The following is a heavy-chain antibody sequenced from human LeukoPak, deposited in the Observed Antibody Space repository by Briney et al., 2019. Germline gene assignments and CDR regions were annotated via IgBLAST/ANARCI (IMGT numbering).Heavy chain of an antibody. D-gene: IGHD3-10*02. V-gene: IGHV3-21*01. Sequence: GGSLRLSCAASGFTFSSYVIHWVRQAPGKGLEWVSAISGSGGSTYYADSVKGRFTISRDNAKNSLYLQMNSLRAEDTAVYYCARDLYGVPGGFFYWGHGTLVTVSS. CDR1: GFTFSSYV. J-gene: IGHJ4*01. CDR3: ARDLYGVPGGFFY. CDR2: ISGSGGST.